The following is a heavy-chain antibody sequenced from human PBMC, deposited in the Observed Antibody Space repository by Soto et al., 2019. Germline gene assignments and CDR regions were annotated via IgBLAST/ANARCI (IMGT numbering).Heavy chain of an antibody. D-gene: IGHD5-18*01. V-gene: IGHV3-15*01. Sequence: EVQLVESGGGLVKPGGSPRLSCAASGITLSNAWMTWVRQAPGKGLEWVGRIKSKADGSTTEYGSPVKDRFIITRDDSENTLDLQMHSLKTEDTAVYYCATPRPGTHGYGYWGQGTLVTVSS. CDR1: GITLSNAW. CDR2: IKSKADGSTT. CDR3: ATPRPGTHGYGY. J-gene: IGHJ4*02.